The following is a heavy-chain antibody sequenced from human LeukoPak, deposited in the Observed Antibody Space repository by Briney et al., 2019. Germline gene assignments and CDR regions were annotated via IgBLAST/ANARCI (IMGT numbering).Heavy chain of an antibody. CDR1: GLTFSRYS. D-gene: IGHD3-10*01. Sequence: GGSLRLSCEASGLTFSRYSFNWVRRAPGKGLEWISFISSSGSVIQYADSVKGRFTISRDNAKKSVTLQMNSLRDEDTAVYYCARAPVTEYYGSGSYFDCWGQGTLVTVSS. V-gene: IGHV3-48*02. CDR3: ARAPVTEYYGSGSYFDC. CDR2: ISSSGSVI. J-gene: IGHJ4*02.